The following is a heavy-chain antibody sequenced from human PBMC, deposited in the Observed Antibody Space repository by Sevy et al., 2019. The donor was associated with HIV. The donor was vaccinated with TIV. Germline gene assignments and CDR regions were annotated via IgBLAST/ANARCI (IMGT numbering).Heavy chain of an antibody. D-gene: IGHD3-10*01. CDR3: AKDRVSGTYYTGDFDY. V-gene: IGHV3-23*01. CDR2: ISLSGGDT. CDR1: GFTFSSYG. Sequence: GGSLRLSCAASGFTFSSYGMTWVRQAPGKGLEWVSVISLSGGDTYYANSVKGRFTISRDNSKNTLYLQMNSLTAEDTAVYDCAKDRVSGTYYTGDFDYWGQGTLVTVSS. J-gene: IGHJ4*02.